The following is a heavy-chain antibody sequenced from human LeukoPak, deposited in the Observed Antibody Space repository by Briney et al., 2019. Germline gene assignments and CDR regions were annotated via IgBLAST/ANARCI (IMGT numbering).Heavy chain of an antibody. V-gene: IGHV3-30*03. Sequence: GGSLRLSCAASGFTFSSYNMNWVRQAPGKGLEWVAVISYDGSNKYYADSVKGRFTISRDNSKNTLYLQMNSLRAEDTAVYYCARGSYYFDYWGQGTLVTVSS. CDR3: ARGSYYFDY. CDR1: GFTFSSYN. J-gene: IGHJ4*02. CDR2: ISYDGSNK.